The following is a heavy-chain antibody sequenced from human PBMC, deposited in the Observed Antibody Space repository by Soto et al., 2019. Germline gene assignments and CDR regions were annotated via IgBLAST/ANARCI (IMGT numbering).Heavy chain of an antibody. CDR2: IYYSGST. Sequence: QLQLQESGPGLVKPSETLSLTCTVSGGSISSSSYYWGWIRQPPGKGLEWIGSIYYSGSTYYNPSHMSLVTLSVATSNNQSPLKLRLVTAADTAVYYCARHASRPFGDWYFDLWGRGTLVTVSS. CDR1: GGSISSSSYY. J-gene: IGHJ2*01. D-gene: IGHD3-10*01. CDR3: ARHASRPFGDWYFDL. V-gene: IGHV4-39*01.